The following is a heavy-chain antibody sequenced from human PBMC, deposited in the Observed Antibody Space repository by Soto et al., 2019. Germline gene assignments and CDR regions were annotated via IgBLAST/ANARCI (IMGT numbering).Heavy chain of an antibody. Sequence: SETLSLTCTVSGDSVSSGSYYRSWIRQPPGKGLEWIGYIYYSGNTNYNPSLRSRVAISVDTSKNQFSLKLSSVTAADTAVYYCARGAVATSGGHDYWGQGTLVTVSS. CDR3: ARGAVATSGGHDY. V-gene: IGHV4-61*01. CDR1: GDSVSSGSYY. D-gene: IGHD6-19*01. J-gene: IGHJ4*02. CDR2: IYYSGNT.